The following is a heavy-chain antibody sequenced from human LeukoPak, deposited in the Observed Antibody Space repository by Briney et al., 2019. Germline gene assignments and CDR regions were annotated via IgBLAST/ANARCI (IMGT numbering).Heavy chain of an antibody. CDR1: SYPFKNCA. V-gene: IGHV1-18*01. CDR3: ARSRILFPGTIWFAY. J-gene: IGHJ4*02. Sequence: ASVKVSCKASSYPFKNCAFSWVRQAPGQGLEWMGWISAYNGDTYYAQEFQGRLTMTTDTSTTTTYMELKSLRSDDTAVYFCARSRILFPGTIWFAYWGQGTLVTVSS. D-gene: IGHD2-21*01. CDR2: ISAYNGDT.